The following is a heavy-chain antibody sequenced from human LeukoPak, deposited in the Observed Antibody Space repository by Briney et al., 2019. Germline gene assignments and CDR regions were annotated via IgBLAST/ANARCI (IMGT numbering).Heavy chain of an antibody. J-gene: IGHJ4*02. Sequence: WGSLRLSCAASGFTFSSYGMHWVRQAPGKGLEWVAVIWYDGSNKYYADSVKGRFTISRDNSKNTLYLQMNSLRAEDTAVYYCASSSSGWHYFDYWGQGTLVTVSS. CDR2: IWYDGSNK. CDR1: GFTFSSYG. CDR3: ASSSSGWHYFDY. V-gene: IGHV3-33*01. D-gene: IGHD6-19*01.